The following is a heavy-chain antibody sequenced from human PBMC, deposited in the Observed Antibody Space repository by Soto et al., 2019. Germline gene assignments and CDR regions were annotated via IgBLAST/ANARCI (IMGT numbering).Heavy chain of an antibody. J-gene: IGHJ5*02. Sequence: PSETLSLTCTISGGSINSGGYYWTWIRQRPGEGLEWIGFISNSGSTYYSASLKSRTVISMDTSRNQFYLRLASVRVADTAMYYCTTTDRRWYDPWGERASVTVSS. CDR3: TTTDRRWYDP. V-gene: IGHV4-31*03. CDR1: GGSINSGGYY. D-gene: IGHD4-17*01. CDR2: ISNSGST.